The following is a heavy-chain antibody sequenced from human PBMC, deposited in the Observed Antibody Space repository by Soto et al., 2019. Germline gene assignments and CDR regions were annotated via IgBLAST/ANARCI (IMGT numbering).Heavy chain of an antibody. CDR3: ASYDILTAFDY. D-gene: IGHD3-9*01. CDR2: IYYSGST. J-gene: IGHJ4*02. V-gene: IGHV4-59*08. Sequence: SETLSLTCTVSGGSISSYYWSWIRQPPGKGLEWIGYIYYSGSTNYNPSLKSRVTISVDTSKNQFSLKLSSVTAADTAVYYCASYDILTAFDYWGQGTLVTVSS. CDR1: GGSISSYY.